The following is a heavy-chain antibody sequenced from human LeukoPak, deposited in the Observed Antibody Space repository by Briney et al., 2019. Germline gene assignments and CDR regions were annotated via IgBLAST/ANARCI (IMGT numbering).Heavy chain of an antibody. D-gene: IGHD3-10*01. CDR2: SYYSGST. J-gene: IGHJ5*02. CDR1: GRSFSDYY. V-gene: IGHV4-34*01. Sequence: SETLSLSCAVYGRSFSDYYWSWIRQPPGKGLKWIGSSYYSGSTYYNPSLRSRVTISVNTSKNQFSLKLSSVTATDTAVYYCARNKYYYGLGNYGVPNWFDPWGQGTLVTVSS. CDR3: ARNKYYYGLGNYGVPNWFDP.